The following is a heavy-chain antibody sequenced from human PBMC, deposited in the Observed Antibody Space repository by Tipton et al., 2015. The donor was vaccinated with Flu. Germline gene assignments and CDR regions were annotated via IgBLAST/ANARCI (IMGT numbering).Heavy chain of an antibody. D-gene: IGHD2-21*01. CDR1: GFRFSSYD. V-gene: IGHV3-48*03. J-gene: IGHJ4*02. CDR3: ARDHTFKHFDY. Sequence: SLRLSCAVSGFRFSSYDMNWVRQAPGKGLEWVSYISWSDTTTYYADSVKGRFTVSRDNARNSVYLQMNSLRAEDTAVYYCARDHTFKHFDYWGQGTLVNVSS. CDR2: ISWSDTTT.